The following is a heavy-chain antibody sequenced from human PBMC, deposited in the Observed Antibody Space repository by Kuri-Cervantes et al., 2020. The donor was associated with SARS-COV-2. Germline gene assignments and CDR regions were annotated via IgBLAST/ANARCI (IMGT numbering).Heavy chain of an antibody. CDR1: GYTFTSYD. CDR3: ATSGGSLQLMIYFYAMEV. D-gene: IGHD1-26*01. V-gene: IGHV1-8*01. CDR2: MNPNSGNT. Sequence: ASVKVSCKASGYTFTSYDINWVRPATGQGLEWMGWMNPNSGNTGYAQKFQGRVTMTRNTSISTASMELSSLRSEDTAVYYCATSGGSLQLMIYFYAMEVWGPGTTVTVSS. J-gene: IGHJ6*02.